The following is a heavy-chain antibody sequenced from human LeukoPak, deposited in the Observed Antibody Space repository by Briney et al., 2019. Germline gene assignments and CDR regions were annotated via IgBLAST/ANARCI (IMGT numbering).Heavy chain of an antibody. D-gene: IGHD1-14*01. V-gene: IGHV4-34*01. Sequence: ASETLSLTCAVYGGSFSGYYWSWIRQPPGKGLEWIGEINHSGGTNYNPSLKSRVTISVDTSKNQFSLKLSSVTAADTAVYYCAREPWSGTYYFDYWGQGTLVTVSS. CDR2: INHSGGT. J-gene: IGHJ4*02. CDR3: AREPWSGTYYFDY. CDR1: GGSFSGYY.